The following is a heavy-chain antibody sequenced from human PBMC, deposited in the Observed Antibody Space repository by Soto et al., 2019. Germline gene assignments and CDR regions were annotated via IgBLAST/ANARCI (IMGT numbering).Heavy chain of an antibody. J-gene: IGHJ6*02. CDR1: GGSISSSSYY. CDR2: IYYSGST. CDR3: ARVRSGYDRRNYYYYGMDV. D-gene: IGHD5-12*01. Sequence: PSETLSLTCTVSGGSISSSSYYWGWIRQPPGKGLEWIGYIYYSGSTNYNPSLKSRVTISVDTSKNQFSLKLSSVTAADTAVYYCARVRSGYDRRNYYYYGMDVWGQGTTVTASS. V-gene: IGHV4-61*05.